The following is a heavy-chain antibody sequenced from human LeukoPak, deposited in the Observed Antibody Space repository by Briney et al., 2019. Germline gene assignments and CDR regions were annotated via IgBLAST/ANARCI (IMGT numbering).Heavy chain of an antibody. Sequence: PGGSLRLSCAVSGFTFSSYGMSWVRQAPGKGLEWVSAISGSGGSTYYADSVKGRFTISRDNSKNTLYLQMNSLRAEDTAVYYCAKDLKEVTANWFDPWGQGTLVTVSS. D-gene: IGHD2-21*02. J-gene: IGHJ5*02. CDR3: AKDLKEVTANWFDP. V-gene: IGHV3-23*01. CDR2: ISGSGGST. CDR1: GFTFSSYG.